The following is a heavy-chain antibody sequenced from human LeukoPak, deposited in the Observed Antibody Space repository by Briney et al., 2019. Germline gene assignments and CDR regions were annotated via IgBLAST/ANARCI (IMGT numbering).Heavy chain of an antibody. D-gene: IGHD3-10*01. CDR1: GYTFTSYG. J-gene: IGHJ4*02. CDR2: INPNSGGT. V-gene: IGHV1-2*02. CDR3: ARETGYYYGSGSYSRPFDY. Sequence: EASVKVSCKASGYTFTSYGISWVRQAPGQGLEWMGWINPNSGGTNYAQKFQGRVTMTRDTSISTAYMELSRLRSDDTAVYYCARETGYYYGSGSYSRPFDYWGQGTLVTVSS.